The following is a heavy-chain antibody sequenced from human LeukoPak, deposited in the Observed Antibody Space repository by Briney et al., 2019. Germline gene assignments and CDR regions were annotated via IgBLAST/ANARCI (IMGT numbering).Heavy chain of an antibody. Sequence: PSETLSLTCTVSGGSISSYYWSWLRQPPGKGLEWIGYIYYSGSTNYNPSLKSRVTISVDTSKNQFSLKLSSVTAADTAVYYCARIVVPAAAYAFDIWGQGTMVTVSS. V-gene: IGHV4-59*08. D-gene: IGHD2-2*01. CDR2: IYYSGST. J-gene: IGHJ3*02. CDR3: ARIVVPAAAYAFDI. CDR1: GGSISSYY.